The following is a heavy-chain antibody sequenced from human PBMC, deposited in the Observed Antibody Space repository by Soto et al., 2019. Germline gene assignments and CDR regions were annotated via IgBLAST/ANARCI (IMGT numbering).Heavy chain of an antibody. J-gene: IGHJ4*02. V-gene: IGHV1-18*04. CDR3: ARDEGSHGFDS. CDR2: VSGYNGNT. D-gene: IGHD6-19*01. Sequence: QVQLVQSGAEVKKPWASVRVSCKASGYTFTNYGISWVRQAPGQGLEWMGWVSGYNGNTNYAQKLRGRVTMTTDTSTSTAYMELRTLRSDDTAVYYCARDEGSHGFDSWGQGTLVTVSS. CDR1: GYTFTNYG.